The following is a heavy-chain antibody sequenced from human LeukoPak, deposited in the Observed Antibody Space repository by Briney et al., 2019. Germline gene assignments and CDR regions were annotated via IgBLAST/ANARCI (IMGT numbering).Heavy chain of an antibody. CDR1: GFTFSTFG. Sequence: PGGSLRLSCAASGFTFSTFGMSWVRQAPGKGLEWVANIKQDGSEKYYVDSVKGRFTISRDNAKNSLYLQMNSLRAEDTAVYYCATLEYAILYWGQGTLVTVSS. CDR3: ATLEYAILY. CDR2: IKQDGSEK. D-gene: IGHD2-8*01. J-gene: IGHJ4*02. V-gene: IGHV3-7*01.